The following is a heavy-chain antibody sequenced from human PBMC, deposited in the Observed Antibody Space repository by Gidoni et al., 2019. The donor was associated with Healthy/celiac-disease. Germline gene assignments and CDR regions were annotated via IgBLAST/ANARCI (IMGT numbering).Heavy chain of an antibody. D-gene: IGHD4-17*01. CDR1: GFTFSSYA. Sequence: EVQLLESGGGLVQPGGSLRLSCAASGFTFSSYAMSWVRQAPGKGLEWVSAISGSGGSTYYADSVKGRFTIFRDNSKNTLYLQMNSLRAEDTAVYYCAKVRTVTVSFFDYWGQGTLVTVSS. J-gene: IGHJ4*02. V-gene: IGHV3-23*01. CDR3: AKVRTVTVSFFDY. CDR2: ISGSGGST.